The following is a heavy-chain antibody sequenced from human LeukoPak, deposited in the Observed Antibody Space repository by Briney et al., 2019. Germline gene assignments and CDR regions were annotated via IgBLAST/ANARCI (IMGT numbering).Heavy chain of an antibody. V-gene: IGHV3-7*01. J-gene: IGHJ4*02. CDR2: IKEDGSEK. CDR3: ARDQGWLQFDY. Sequence: GGSLRLSCAASGFTFSSYWMSWVRQAPGKGLEWVSNIKEDGSEKYYVDSVKGRFTISRDNAKNLLYLQMNSLRAEDTAVYYCARDQGWLQFDYWGQGALATVSS. D-gene: IGHD5-24*01. CDR1: GFTFSSYW.